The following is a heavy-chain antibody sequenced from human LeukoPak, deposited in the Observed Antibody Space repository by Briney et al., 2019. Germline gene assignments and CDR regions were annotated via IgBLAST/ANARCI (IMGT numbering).Heavy chain of an antibody. J-gene: IGHJ6*02. CDR2: ISYDGSNK. CDR3: AREWQLATGYYYYYGVDV. D-gene: IGHD6-6*01. Sequence: PGRSLRLSCAASGFTFSSYAMHWVRQAPGKGLEWVAVISYDGSNKYYADSVKGRFTISRDNSKNTLYLQMNSLRAEDTAVYYCAREWQLATGYYYYYGVDVWGQGTTATVSS. V-gene: IGHV3-30-3*01. CDR1: GFTFSSYA.